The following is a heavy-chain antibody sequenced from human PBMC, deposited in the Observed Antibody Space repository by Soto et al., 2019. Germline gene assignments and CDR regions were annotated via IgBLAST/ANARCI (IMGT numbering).Heavy chain of an antibody. V-gene: IGHV3-7*01. J-gene: IGHJ4*02. CDR2: IKQDGREK. CDR3: TKVVGLAGQD. D-gene: IGHD6-19*01. CDR1: ELTFSNYW. Sequence: EVQLEESGGTLVQPGGSLRLSCAASELTFSNYWMSWVRQAPGKGLEWVANIKQDGREKYYVDSVRGRFTISRDNAKNSLYLQMSSLRAEDTAVYYCTKVVGLAGQDWGQGTLVTVSS.